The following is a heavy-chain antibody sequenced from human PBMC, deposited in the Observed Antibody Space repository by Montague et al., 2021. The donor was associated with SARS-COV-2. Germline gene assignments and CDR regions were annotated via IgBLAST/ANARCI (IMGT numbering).Heavy chain of an antibody. CDR1: GGPVSSSPYY. Sequence: SETLSLTCTVSGGPVSSSPYYWGWIRQPPGRGLERVGSISYSGRTYFSPSLKSRLTISVDSSENQFSLRLSSVTAADTAVYYCASSYYYGSGTYVYNYYMDVWGKGTTVTVSS. V-gene: IGHV4-39*01. CDR2: ISYSGRT. J-gene: IGHJ6*03. CDR3: ASSYYYGSGTYVYNYYMDV. D-gene: IGHD3-10*01.